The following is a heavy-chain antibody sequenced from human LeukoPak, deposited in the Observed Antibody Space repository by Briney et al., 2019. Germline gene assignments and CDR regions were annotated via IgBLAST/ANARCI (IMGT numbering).Heavy chain of an antibody. CDR2: IYTSGST. V-gene: IGHV4-61*02. D-gene: IGHD6-19*01. Sequence: PSQTLSLTCTVSGGSISSGSYCWSWIRQPAGKGLEWIGRIYTSGSTNYNPSLKSRVTISVDTSKNQFSLKLSSVTAADTAVYYCATSLGDSSGWYESLGYFQHWGQGTLVTVSS. J-gene: IGHJ1*01. CDR1: GGSISSGSYC. CDR3: ATSLGDSSGWYESLGYFQH.